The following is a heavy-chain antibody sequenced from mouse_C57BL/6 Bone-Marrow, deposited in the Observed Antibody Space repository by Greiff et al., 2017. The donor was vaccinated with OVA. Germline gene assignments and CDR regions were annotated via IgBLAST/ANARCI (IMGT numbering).Heavy chain of an antibody. CDR3: ARGYYGDYAMDY. D-gene: IGHD1-1*01. V-gene: IGHV5-4*01. Sequence: EVQLVESGGGLVKPGGSLKLSCAASGFTFSSYAMSWVRQTPEKRLEWVATISDGGSYTYYPDNVKGRFTISRDNAKNNLYLQMSHLKSEDTAMYYCARGYYGDYAMDYWGQGTSVTVSS. CDR2: ISDGGSYT. CDR1: GFTFSSYA. J-gene: IGHJ4*01.